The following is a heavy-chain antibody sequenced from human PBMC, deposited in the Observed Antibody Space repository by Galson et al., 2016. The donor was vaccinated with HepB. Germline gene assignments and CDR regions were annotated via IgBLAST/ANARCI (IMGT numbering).Heavy chain of an antibody. CDR3: ARDYLRDYFDY. V-gene: IGHV3-30*04. D-gene: IGHD3-10*01. CDR2: ISYDGNNK. Sequence: SLRLFCAASGFTFSSYAIHWVRQAPGKGLEWVAVISYDGNNKYYADSVKGRFTISRDNSKKTLYLQMNSLRAEDTAVYYCARDYLRDYFDYWGQGTLVTVSS. J-gene: IGHJ4*02. CDR1: GFTFSSYA.